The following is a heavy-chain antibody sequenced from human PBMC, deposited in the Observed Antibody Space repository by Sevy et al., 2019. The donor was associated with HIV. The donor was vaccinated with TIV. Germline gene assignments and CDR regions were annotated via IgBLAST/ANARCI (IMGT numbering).Heavy chain of an antibody. V-gene: IGHV4-59*01. Sequence: SETLSLTCTVSGGSISSYYWSWIRQPPGKGLEWIGYIYYSGSTNYNPSLKSRVTISVDTSKNQFSLKPSSVTAADTAVYYCARAEVGATYVGWFDPWGQGTLVTVSS. CDR1: GGSISSYY. CDR3: ARAEVGATYVGWFDP. J-gene: IGHJ5*02. D-gene: IGHD1-26*01. CDR2: IYYSGST.